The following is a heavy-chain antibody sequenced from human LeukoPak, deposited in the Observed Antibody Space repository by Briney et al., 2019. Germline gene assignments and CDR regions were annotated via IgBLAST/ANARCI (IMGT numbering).Heavy chain of an antibody. J-gene: IGHJ4*02. Sequence: GASLRLSCAASGFTFSSYAMSWVRQAPGKGLEWVSVISGGGGNTYYADSVKGRFTISRDNSKNTLYLQMNSLRAEDTAIYYCAKDGKGAPVAGTGYFDYWGQGTLVTVSS. CDR2: ISGGGGNT. D-gene: IGHD6-19*01. CDR3: AKDGKGAPVAGTGYFDY. V-gene: IGHV3-23*01. CDR1: GFTFSSYA.